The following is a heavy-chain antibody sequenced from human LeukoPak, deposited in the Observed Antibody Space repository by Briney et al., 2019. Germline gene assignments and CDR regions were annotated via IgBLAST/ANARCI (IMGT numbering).Heavy chain of an antibody. Sequence: PSETLSLTCTVSNGSISIYYWSWVRQPAGKGLEWIGRISASGSTNYNPSLKSLVTMSLDTSKNQFSLKLSSVTAADTAVYYCAREITVTRPFDYWGPGTLVTVSS. CDR3: AREITVTRPFDY. V-gene: IGHV4-4*07. CDR1: NGSISIYY. CDR2: ISASGST. J-gene: IGHJ4*02. D-gene: IGHD4-17*01.